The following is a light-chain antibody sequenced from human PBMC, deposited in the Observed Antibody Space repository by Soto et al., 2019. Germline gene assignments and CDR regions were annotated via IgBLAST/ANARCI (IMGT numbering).Light chain of an antibody. CDR2: GAT. V-gene: IGKV3-20*01. Sequence: EIVLTQSPGTLSLSPGERATLSCRASQSLTSDYLAWYQQKPGQAPRLLIYGATSRAAGIPDRFTGSGSGTAFTLSISRLEPEDSAVYYCQQYQTSPPSYTFGQGTKLEI. CDR3: QQYQTSPPSYT. CDR1: QSLTSDY. J-gene: IGKJ2*01.